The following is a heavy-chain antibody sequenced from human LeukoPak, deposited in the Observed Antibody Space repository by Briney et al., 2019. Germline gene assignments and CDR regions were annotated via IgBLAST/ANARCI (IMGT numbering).Heavy chain of an antibody. J-gene: IGHJ5*02. CDR2: ISSSSSYI. CDR1: GFTFSSYI. V-gene: IGHV3-21*01. D-gene: IGHD5-12*01. CDR3: ARSGYSGYDRGWFDP. Sequence: GGSLRLSCAASGFTFSSYIMNWVRQAPGEGLEWVSSISSSSSYIYYADSVKGRFTISRDNAKNSLYLQMNSLRAEDTAVYYCARSGYSGYDRGWFDPWGQGTLVTVSS.